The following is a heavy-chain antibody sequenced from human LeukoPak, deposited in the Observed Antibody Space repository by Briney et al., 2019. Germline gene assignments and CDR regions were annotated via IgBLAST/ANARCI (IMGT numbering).Heavy chain of an antibody. V-gene: IGHV4-61*01. D-gene: IGHD2-2*01. J-gene: IGHJ6*02. CDR1: GGSFRSGSYY. CDR2: IYYSGST. CDR3: ARGVGFCSSTSCEYYGMDV. Sequence: PSETLSLTCTVSGGSFRSGSYYWSWIRQPPGKGLEWIGYIYYSGSTNYNPSLKSRVTISVDTSKNQFSLKLSSVTAADTAVYYCARGVGFCSSTSCEYYGMDVWGQGTTVTVSS.